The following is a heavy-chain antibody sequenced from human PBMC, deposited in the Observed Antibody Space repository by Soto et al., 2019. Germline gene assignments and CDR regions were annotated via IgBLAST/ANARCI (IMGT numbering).Heavy chain of an antibody. CDR2: IMPAFGNT. CDR3: AIRGHVEGEDFHS. Sequence: QVQLVQCGAEVKKPGSSVKVSCKASGGTFDSFAISWVRQAPGQGVEWVGVIMPAFGNTHYAKRFQGRVTGTANKSTAAAYMELRSLRSEDAALYYCAIRGHVEGEDFHSWGQGTMVSVTS. V-gene: IGHV1-69*06. CDR1: GGTFDSFA. J-gene: IGHJ3*02. D-gene: IGHD3-16*01.